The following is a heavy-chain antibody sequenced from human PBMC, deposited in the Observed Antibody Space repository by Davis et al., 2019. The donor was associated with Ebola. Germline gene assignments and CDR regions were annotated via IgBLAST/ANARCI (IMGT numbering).Heavy chain of an antibody. CDR1: GGSFSGYY. CDR2: INHSGST. J-gene: IGHJ5*02. CDR3: ARKSGWSRES. D-gene: IGHD3-10*01. Sequence: SQTLSLTCAVYGGSFSGYYWSWIRQPPGKGLEWIGEINHSGSTNYNPSLKSRVTISVDTSKNQFSLKLSSVTAADTAVYYCARKSGWSRESWGQGTLVTVSS. V-gene: IGHV4-34*01.